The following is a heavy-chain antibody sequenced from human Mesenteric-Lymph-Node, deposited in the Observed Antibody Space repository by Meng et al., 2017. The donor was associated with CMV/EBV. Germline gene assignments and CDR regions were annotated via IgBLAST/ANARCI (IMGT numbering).Heavy chain of an antibody. D-gene: IGHD4-17*01. J-gene: IGHJ4*02. V-gene: IGHV3-30-3*01. CDR3: ARGIMTTVTN. CDR2: ISFDGSNK. CDR1: GFTFRSYV. Sequence: GESLKISCAASGFTFRSYVMHWVRQAPGKGLEWVALISFDGSNKYYAESVKGRFTISRDNSKNTLDLQMNSLRAEDTALYYCARGIMTTVTNWGQGTLVTVSS.